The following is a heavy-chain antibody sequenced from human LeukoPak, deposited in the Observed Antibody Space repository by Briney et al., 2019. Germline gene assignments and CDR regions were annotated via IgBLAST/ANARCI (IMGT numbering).Heavy chain of an antibody. Sequence: GGSLRLSCAASGFTFSTFAMVWVRQPPGKGLEWVSSISSSSSYIYYADSVKGRFTISRDNAKNSLYLQMNSLRAEDTAMYYCARDSSWHVPVPENPVAFDYWGQGTLVTVSS. D-gene: IGHD6-13*01. J-gene: IGHJ4*02. V-gene: IGHV3-21*01. CDR1: GFTFSTFA. CDR2: ISSSSSYI. CDR3: ARDSSWHVPVPENPVAFDY.